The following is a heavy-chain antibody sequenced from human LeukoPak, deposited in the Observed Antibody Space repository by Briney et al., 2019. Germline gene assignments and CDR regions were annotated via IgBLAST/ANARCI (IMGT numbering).Heavy chain of an antibody. J-gene: IGHJ4*02. CDR1: GFTFSSYS. D-gene: IGHD5-12*01. V-gene: IGHV3-48*04. CDR2: ISSTSSTI. CDR3: ARAWGSGYDLNY. Sequence: GGSLRLSCAASGFTFSSYSMNWVRQAPGKGLEWVSHISSTSSTIYYADSVKGRFTISRDNAKNSVYLQMNSLRAEDTAVYYCARAWGSGYDLNYWGQGTLVTVSS.